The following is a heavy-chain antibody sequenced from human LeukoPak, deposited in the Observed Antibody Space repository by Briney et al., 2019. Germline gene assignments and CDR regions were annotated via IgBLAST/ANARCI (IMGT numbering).Heavy chain of an antibody. Sequence: SETLSLICTVSGGSISSYYWSWIRQPAGKGLEWIGRIYTSGSTNYNPSLKSRLTMSVDTSKNQFSLKLTSVTAADTAVYYCAREASYCGGDCLLDYWGQGTLVTVSS. J-gene: IGHJ4*02. CDR2: IYTSGST. CDR3: AREASYCGGDCLLDY. D-gene: IGHD2-21*01. V-gene: IGHV4-4*07. CDR1: GGSISSYY.